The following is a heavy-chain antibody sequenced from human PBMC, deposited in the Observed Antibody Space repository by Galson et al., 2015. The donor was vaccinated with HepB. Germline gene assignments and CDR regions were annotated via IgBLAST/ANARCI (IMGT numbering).Heavy chain of an antibody. J-gene: IGHJ4*01. CDR3: ARASYDYIWWSYRYNPLDY. Sequence: TLSLTCTVSGGSISSGGYYWSWIRQHPGKGLEWIGYIYYSGSTYYNPSLKSRVTISVDTSKNQFSLKLSSVTAADTAVYYCARASYDYIWWSYRYNPLDYWGQGTLVTVSS. CDR2: IYYSGST. D-gene: IGHD3-16*02. V-gene: IGHV4-31*03. CDR1: GGSISSGGYY.